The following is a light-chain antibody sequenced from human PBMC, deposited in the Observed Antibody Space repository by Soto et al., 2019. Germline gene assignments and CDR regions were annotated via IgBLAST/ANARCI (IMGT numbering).Light chain of an antibody. Sequence: DIQVTQSPSSLPASVGDRVTITCRARERISTYLNWYQQKSGKAPKLLIYAASTLQSGVPSRFRGSGSGTDFTLTINALQPEDFATYYCQQSYSILSWTFGQGTKVDFK. J-gene: IGKJ1*01. CDR1: ERISTY. V-gene: IGKV1-39*01. CDR2: AAS. CDR3: QQSYSILSWT.